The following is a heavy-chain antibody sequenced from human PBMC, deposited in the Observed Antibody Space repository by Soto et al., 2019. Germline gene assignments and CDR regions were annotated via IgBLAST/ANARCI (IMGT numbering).Heavy chain of an antibody. CDR2: IIPISGTT. V-gene: IGHV1-69*01. CDR1: GGTFSTHA. J-gene: IGHJ6*02. CDR3: ARGYCSGGNCDSGMDV. Sequence: QVQLVQSGAEVKKPGSSVKVSCKASGGTFSTHAIIWVRQAPGHGLEWMGGIIPISGTTYYTQKIQGRVTITADEATSTAFMELSSLKSEDTAVFYCARGYCSGGNCDSGMDVWGQGTMVTVSS. D-gene: IGHD2-15*01.